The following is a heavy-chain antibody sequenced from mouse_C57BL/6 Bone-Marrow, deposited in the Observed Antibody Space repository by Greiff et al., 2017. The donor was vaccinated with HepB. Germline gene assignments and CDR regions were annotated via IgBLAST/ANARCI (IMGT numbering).Heavy chain of an antibody. CDR2: IRSKSSNYAT. Sequence: EVQRVESGGGLVQPKGSLKLSCAASGFTFNTYAMHWVRQAPGKGLEWVARIRSKSSNYATYYADSVKDRFTISRDDSQSMLYLQMNNLKTEDTAMYYCVRDQGYDYDDGYAMDYWGQGTSVTVSS. J-gene: IGHJ4*01. D-gene: IGHD2-4*01. CDR3: VRDQGYDYDDGYAMDY. CDR1: GFTFNTYA. V-gene: IGHV10-3*01.